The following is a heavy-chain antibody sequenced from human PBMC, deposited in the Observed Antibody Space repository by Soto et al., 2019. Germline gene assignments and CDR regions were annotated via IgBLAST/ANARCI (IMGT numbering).Heavy chain of an antibody. Sequence: SLRLSCAASGFTFSSYGMHWVRQAPGKGLEWVAVISYDGSNKYYADSVKGRFTISRDNSKNTLYLQMNSLRAADTAVYYCARAWEHLYFDYWGQGTLVTVS. J-gene: IGHJ4*02. CDR2: ISYDGSNK. CDR1: GFTFSSYG. V-gene: IGHV3-30*03. CDR3: ARAWEHLYFDY. D-gene: IGHD1-26*01.